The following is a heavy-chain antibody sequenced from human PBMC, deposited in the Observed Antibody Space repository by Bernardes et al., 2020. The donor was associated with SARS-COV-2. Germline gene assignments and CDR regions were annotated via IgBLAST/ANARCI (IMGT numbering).Heavy chain of an antibody. V-gene: IGHV4-4*07. CDR1: GGFISNFY. D-gene: IGHD4-17*01. CDR2: IDTSGST. CDR3: ARDLLGGDYNYLYFDL. Sequence: SETLSLTCTVSGGFISNFYWSWVRQPAGKGLEWMGRIDTSGSTHYNPSLKSRVTLSVDSSKNQFSLNLSSVTAADTAVYYCARDLLGGDYNYLYFDLWGRGTLVTVSS. J-gene: IGHJ2*01.